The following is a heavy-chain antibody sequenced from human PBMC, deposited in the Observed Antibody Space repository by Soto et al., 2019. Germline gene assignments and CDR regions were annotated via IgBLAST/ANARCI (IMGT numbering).Heavy chain of an antibody. D-gene: IGHD1-26*01. V-gene: IGHV3-23*01. CDR1: GFTFTSYA. Sequence: GGSLRLSCAASGFTFTSYAMSWVRRAPGKGLEWVSGISGSGATTYYADPVKGRFTISRDNSKNTLYLQMSSLRAEDTAVYYCAKDRGATRYYFDYWGQGTLVTVSS. CDR2: ISGSGATT. J-gene: IGHJ4*02. CDR3: AKDRGATRYYFDY.